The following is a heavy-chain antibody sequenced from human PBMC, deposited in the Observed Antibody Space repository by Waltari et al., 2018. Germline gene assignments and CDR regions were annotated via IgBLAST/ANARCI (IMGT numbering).Heavy chain of an antibody. V-gene: IGHV3-23*01. Sequence: EVQLLESGGGLVQPGGSLRLSCAASGFTFSSYAMSWVRQAPGKGLEWVSAISGSGGSTYYTDAVKGRVTISRDNSKNTLYLQMNSLRAEDTAVYYCARDRGAGGLVHRYYGMDVWGQGTTVIVSS. J-gene: IGHJ6*02. CDR1: GFTFSSYA. D-gene: IGHD6-19*01. CDR3: ARDRGAGGLVHRYYGMDV. CDR2: ISGSGGST.